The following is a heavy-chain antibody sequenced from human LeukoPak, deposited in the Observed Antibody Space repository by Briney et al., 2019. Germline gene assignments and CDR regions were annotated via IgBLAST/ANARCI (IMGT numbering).Heavy chain of an antibody. Sequence: SETLSLTCTVSGGSISSYYWSWLRQPAGKGLEWIGRIYTSGSTNYNSSLKSRVTMSVDTSKNQFSLKLSSVTAADTAVYYCASTRDCGGDCYSDYWGQGTLVTVSS. V-gene: IGHV4-4*07. D-gene: IGHD2-21*02. CDR3: ASTRDCGGDCYSDY. CDR1: GGSISSYY. J-gene: IGHJ4*02. CDR2: IYTSGST.